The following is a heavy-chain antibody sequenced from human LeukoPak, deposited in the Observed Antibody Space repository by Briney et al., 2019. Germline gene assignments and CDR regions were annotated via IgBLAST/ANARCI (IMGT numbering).Heavy chain of an antibody. V-gene: IGHV3-7*01. Sequence: GGSLRLSCAASGFTLSSYWMSWVRQAPGKGLEWVANIKQDGSEKYYVDSVKGRFTISRDNSKNTLYLQMNSLRAEDTAVYYCAKDFGYSNYGRAFDIWGQGTMVTVSS. CDR3: AKDFGYSNYGRAFDI. CDR2: IKQDGSEK. D-gene: IGHD4-11*01. CDR1: GFTLSSYW. J-gene: IGHJ3*02.